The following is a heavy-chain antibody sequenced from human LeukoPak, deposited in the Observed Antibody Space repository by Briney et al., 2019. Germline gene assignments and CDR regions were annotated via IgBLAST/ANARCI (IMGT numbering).Heavy chain of an antibody. CDR3: ARHVRYSYVFFDY. D-gene: IGHD3-16*02. J-gene: IGHJ4*02. CDR2: IYNGGSA. Sequence: SETLSLTCTVSGGSVSTYYWSWIRQPPGKGLEWIGYIYNGGSANYNPSLKSRVAISLDTSKNQFSLKLTPVTATDTAVYYCARHVRYSYVFFDYWGQGTLVTVSS. V-gene: IGHV4-59*08. CDR1: GGSVSTYY.